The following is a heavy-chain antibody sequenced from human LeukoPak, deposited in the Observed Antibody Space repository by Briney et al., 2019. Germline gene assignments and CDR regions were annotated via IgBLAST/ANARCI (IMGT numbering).Heavy chain of an antibody. Sequence: SETLSLTCTVSGGSISSGGYYWSWIRQPPGKGLEWIGYIYHSGSTYYNPSLKSRVTISVDRSKNQFSPKLSSVTAADTAVYYCAREGGGSGSPLDYWGQGTLVTVSS. CDR1: GGSISSGGYY. D-gene: IGHD1-26*01. CDR3: AREGGGSGSPLDY. V-gene: IGHV4-30-2*01. J-gene: IGHJ4*02. CDR2: IYHSGST.